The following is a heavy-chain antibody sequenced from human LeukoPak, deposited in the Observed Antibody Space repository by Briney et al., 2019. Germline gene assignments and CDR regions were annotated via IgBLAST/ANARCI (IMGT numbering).Heavy chain of an antibody. CDR2: IYYSGST. D-gene: IGHD6-13*01. V-gene: IGHV4-39*01. CDR3: ARRVEYSSSWQPLSYFDY. J-gene: IGHJ4*02. CDR1: GGSISSSSYY. Sequence: SETLSLTRTVSGGSISSSSYYWGWIRQPPGKGLEWIGSIYYSGSTYYNPSLKSRVTISVDTSKNQFSLKLSSVTAADTAVYYCARRVEYSSSWQPLSYFDYWGQGTLVTVSS.